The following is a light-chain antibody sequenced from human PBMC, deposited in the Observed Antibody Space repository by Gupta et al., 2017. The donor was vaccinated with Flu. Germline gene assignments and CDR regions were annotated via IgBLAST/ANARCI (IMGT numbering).Light chain of an antibody. Sequence: GQSISISCTGTSSDVGGYNYVSWYQHHPGKAPKLMINDVRKRPSGVSNRFSGSKSGNTASLTISGLKAEDEADYYCSSYTSSSGIGTGTKVTVL. CDR1: SSDVGGYNY. V-gene: IGLV2-14*03. CDR3: SSYTSSSG. J-gene: IGLJ1*01. CDR2: DVR.